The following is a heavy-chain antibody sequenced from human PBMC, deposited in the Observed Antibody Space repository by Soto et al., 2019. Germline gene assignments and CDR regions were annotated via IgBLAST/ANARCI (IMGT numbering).Heavy chain of an antibody. Sequence: QVQLVESGGGVVQPGRSLSLSCAASGFTFSSCDMHWVRQAPGKGLEWVAVISKDGGKKIYADSVKGRFNISRDNSKNPLYLQMKGLGAEDTAVYYCAGEWGAWGAPVVDVWGQGTTVTVSS. CDR1: GFTFSSCD. D-gene: IGHD3-16*01. V-gene: IGHV3-30*03. CDR3: AGEWGAWGAPVVDV. J-gene: IGHJ6*02. CDR2: ISKDGGKK.